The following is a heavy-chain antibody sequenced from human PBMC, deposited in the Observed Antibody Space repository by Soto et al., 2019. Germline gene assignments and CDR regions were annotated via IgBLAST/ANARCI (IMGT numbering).Heavy chain of an antibody. Sequence: HPGGSLRLSCAASGFTFSSYWMSWVRQAPGKGLEWVANIKQDGSEKYYVDSVKGRFTISRDNAKNSLYLQMNSLRAEDTAVYYCARYRITMIDDAFDIWGQGTMVTVSS. J-gene: IGHJ3*02. CDR1: GFTFSSYW. V-gene: IGHV3-7*03. CDR2: IKQDGSEK. CDR3: ARYRITMIDDAFDI. D-gene: IGHD3-22*01.